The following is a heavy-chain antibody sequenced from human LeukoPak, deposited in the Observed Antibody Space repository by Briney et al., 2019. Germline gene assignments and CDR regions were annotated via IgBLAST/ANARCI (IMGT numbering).Heavy chain of an antibody. CDR2: IYTSGST. Sequence: SETLSLTCTVSGGSISSGSYYWSWIRQPAGKGLEWIGRIYTSGSTNYNPSLKSRVTISVDTSKNQFSLKLSSVTAADTAVYYCASTLLGYFDLWGRGTLVTVSS. CDR1: GGSISSGSYY. CDR3: ASTLLGYFDL. J-gene: IGHJ2*01. D-gene: IGHD1-26*01. V-gene: IGHV4-61*02.